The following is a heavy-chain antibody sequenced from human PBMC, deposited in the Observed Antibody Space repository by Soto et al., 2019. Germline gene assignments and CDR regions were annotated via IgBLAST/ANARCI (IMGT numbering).Heavy chain of an antibody. CDR3: AKSSYGDDDAFDI. V-gene: IGHV3-23*01. Sequence: EVQLLESGGGLVQPGGSLRLSCAASGFTFSSYAMSWVRQAPGKGLEWFSAISGSGGSTYYADSVKGRFTISRDNSKNTLYLQMNSLRAEDTAVYYCAKSSYGDDDAFDIWGQGTMVTVSS. CDR2: ISGSGGST. D-gene: IGHD4-17*01. CDR1: GFTFSSYA. J-gene: IGHJ3*02.